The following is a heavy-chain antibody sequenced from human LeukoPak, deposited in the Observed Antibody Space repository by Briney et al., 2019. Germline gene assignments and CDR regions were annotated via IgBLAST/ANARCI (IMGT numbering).Heavy chain of an antibody. CDR1: GFTFSSYA. CDR2: ISGSGGST. D-gene: IGHD3-9*01. V-gene: IGHV3-23*01. CDR3: AKDLSYDISTGLSEGYFDY. Sequence: GGSLRLSCAASGFTFSSYAMSWVRQAPGKGLEWVSAISGSGGSTYYADSVKGRFTISRDNSKNTLYLQMNSLRAEDTAVYYCAKDLSYDISTGLSEGYFDYWGQGTLVTVSS. J-gene: IGHJ4*02.